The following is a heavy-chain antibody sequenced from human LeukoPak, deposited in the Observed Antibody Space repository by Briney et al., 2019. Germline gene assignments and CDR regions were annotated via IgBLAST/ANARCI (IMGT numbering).Heavy chain of an antibody. D-gene: IGHD1-1*01. CDR3: ARSTLGTMTRLGDY. J-gene: IGHJ4*02. CDR1: GFIFSSHT. Sequence: GGSLRLSCAASGFIFSSHTMHWVRQAPGKGLEWVALISKDGTNDYYADSVKGRFTISRDNSKNTLYLQMNSLISEDTAVYYCARSTLGTMTRLGDYWGQGTLVTVSS. CDR2: ISKDGTND. V-gene: IGHV3-30-3*01.